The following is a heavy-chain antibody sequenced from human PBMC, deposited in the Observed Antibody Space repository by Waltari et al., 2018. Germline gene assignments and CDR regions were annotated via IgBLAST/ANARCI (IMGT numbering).Heavy chain of an antibody. V-gene: IGHV1-69*06. D-gene: IGHD1-26*01. CDR3: ARDPPIGDFDV. Sequence: QVQLVQSGSELKKPGASVTVYCKASGYTFTRYAMNWVRQAPGQGLEWMGRIIPILGTANYAQKFQGRVTITADKSTSTAYMELSSLRSEDTAVYYCARDPPIGDFDVWGRGTMVTVSS. CDR1: GYTFTRYA. CDR2: IIPILGTA. J-gene: IGHJ3*01.